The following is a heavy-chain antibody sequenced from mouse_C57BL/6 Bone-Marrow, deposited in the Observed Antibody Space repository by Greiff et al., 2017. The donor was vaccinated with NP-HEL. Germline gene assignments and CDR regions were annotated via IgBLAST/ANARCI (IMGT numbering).Heavy chain of an antibody. Sequence: QVQLKESGPGLVAPSQSLSITCTVSGFSLTSYAISWVRQPPGKGLEWLGEIWTGGGTNYNSALKSRLSISKDNSKSQVFLKMNSLQTDDTARYYCARKGIYYGNYYFDYWGQGTTLTVSS. J-gene: IGHJ2*01. V-gene: IGHV2-9-1*01. D-gene: IGHD2-1*01. CDR3: ARKGIYYGNYYFDY. CDR1: GFSLTSYA. CDR2: IWTGGGT.